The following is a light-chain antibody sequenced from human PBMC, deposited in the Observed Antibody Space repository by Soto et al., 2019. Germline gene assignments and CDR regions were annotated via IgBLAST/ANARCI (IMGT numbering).Light chain of an antibody. J-gene: IGLJ3*02. CDR1: SGSVSTSYY. CDR2: STN. CDR3: VLYMGSGIGV. Sequence: QTVVTQEPSVAVSPGRTVTLTFALSSGSVSTSYYPSWYQQTPGQAPRTLISSTNTRSSGVPDRFSGSILGNKAALTITGAQADDESDYYCVLYMGSGIGVFGGGTKLTAL. V-gene: IGLV8-61*01.